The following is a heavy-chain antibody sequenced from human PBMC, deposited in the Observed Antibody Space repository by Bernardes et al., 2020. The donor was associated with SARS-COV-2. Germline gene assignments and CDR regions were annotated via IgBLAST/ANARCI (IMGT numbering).Heavy chain of an antibody. Sequence: GGSLRLSCAASGFTFTSYSINWVRQAPGKGLEWVSYISSSGSTIYYADSVKGRFTISRDNAKNSLYLQMNSLRAEDTAVYHCARAPTGDYYFDYWGQGTLVTVSS. CDR3: ARAPTGDYYFDY. J-gene: IGHJ4*02. D-gene: IGHD7-27*01. V-gene: IGHV3-48*04. CDR2: ISSSGSTI. CDR1: GFTFTSYS.